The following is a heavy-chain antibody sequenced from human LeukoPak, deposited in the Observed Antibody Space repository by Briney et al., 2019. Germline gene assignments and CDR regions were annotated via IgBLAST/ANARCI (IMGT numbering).Heavy chain of an antibody. Sequence: GGSLRLSCVASGFAFSSYAMHRVRQAPGKALEWVAYMSYDGSNKYYADSGKGRFTISRDNSKNTLYLQMNSLRTEDTAVYYCARGYYDSSGHFHFDYWGQGTLVTVSS. CDR3: ARGYYDSSGHFHFDY. CDR2: MSYDGSNK. D-gene: IGHD3-22*01. V-gene: IGHV3-30-3*01. J-gene: IGHJ4*02. CDR1: GFAFSSYA.